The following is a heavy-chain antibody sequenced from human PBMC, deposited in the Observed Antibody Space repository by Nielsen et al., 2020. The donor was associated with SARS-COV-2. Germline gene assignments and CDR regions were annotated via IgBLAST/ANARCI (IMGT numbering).Heavy chain of an antibody. CDR1: GFTFSSYG. V-gene: IGHV3-30*18. Sequence: GGSLRLSCAASGFTFSSYGMHWVRQAPGKGLEWVALISYDGSNKYYADSVKGRFTISRDNSKNTLFLQMSSLRAEDTAVYYCAKDRARGTVVTATSPFDYWGQGTLVTVSS. J-gene: IGHJ4*02. D-gene: IGHD4-23*01. CDR3: AKDRARGTVVTATSPFDY. CDR2: ISYDGSNK.